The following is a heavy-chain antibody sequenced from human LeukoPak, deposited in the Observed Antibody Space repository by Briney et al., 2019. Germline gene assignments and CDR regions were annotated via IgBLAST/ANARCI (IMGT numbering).Heavy chain of an antibody. J-gene: IGHJ4*02. CDR2: ISYDGSNK. Sequence: GGSLRLSCAASGFTFSSYAMHWVRQAPGKGLEWVAVISYDGSNKYYADSVKGRFTISRDNSKNTLYLQMNSLRAEDTAVYYCAREDSNNWYSDYWGQGTLVTVSS. D-gene: IGHD6-13*01. CDR1: GFTFSSYA. CDR3: AREDSNNWYSDY. V-gene: IGHV3-30-3*01.